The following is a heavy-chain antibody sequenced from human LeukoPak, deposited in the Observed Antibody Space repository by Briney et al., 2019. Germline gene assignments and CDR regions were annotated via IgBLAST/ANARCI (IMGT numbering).Heavy chain of an antibody. D-gene: IGHD1-26*01. Sequence: GGSLRISCAVSGFTFSGYGMHWVRQAPGKGLEWVASIRSDGSNRYYADSVKGRFTISRDNFKKMLYLQMNSLRAEDTAVYYCARELRKVVGARYYFDYWGQGTQVTVSS. V-gene: IGHV3-30*02. J-gene: IGHJ4*02. CDR3: ARELRKVVGARYYFDY. CDR2: IRSDGSNR. CDR1: GFTFSGYG.